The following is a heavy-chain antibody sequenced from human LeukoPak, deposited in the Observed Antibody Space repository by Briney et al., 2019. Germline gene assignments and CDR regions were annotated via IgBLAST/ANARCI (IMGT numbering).Heavy chain of an antibody. V-gene: IGHV1-8*03. CDR3: ARGSITVRDYYYMDV. D-gene: IGHD1-14*01. J-gene: IGHJ6*03. CDR1: GYTFTSYD. CDR2: MNPNSGNT. Sequence: GASVKVSCKASGYTFTSYDINWVRQATGQGLEWMGWMNPNSGNTGYAQKFQGRVTTTRNTSISTAYMELSSLRSEDTAVYYCARGSITVRDYYYMDVWGKGTTVTVSS.